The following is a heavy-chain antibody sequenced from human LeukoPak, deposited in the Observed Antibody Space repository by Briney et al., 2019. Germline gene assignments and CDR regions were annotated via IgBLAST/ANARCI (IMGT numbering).Heavy chain of an antibody. V-gene: IGHV3-30*04. CDR3: ARDARTVGITMIVVGFDY. Sequence: GRSLRLSYAASGFTFSSYAMYWVRQSPGKGLEWVAVISYDGSNKYYADSVKGRFTISRDNSKNTLYLQMNSLRAEDTAVYYCARDARTVGITMIVVGFDYWGQGTLVTVSS. CDR2: ISYDGSNK. CDR1: GFTFSSYA. J-gene: IGHJ4*02. D-gene: IGHD3-22*01.